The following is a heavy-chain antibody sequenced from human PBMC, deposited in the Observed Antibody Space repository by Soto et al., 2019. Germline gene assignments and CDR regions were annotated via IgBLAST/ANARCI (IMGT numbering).Heavy chain of an antibody. CDR1: GGTFIIHA. V-gene: IGHV1-69*06. J-gene: IGHJ5*02. Sequence: QVQLVQSGAEVKKSGSSVKGSCKASGGTFIIHAINWVRQVPGQGLEWMGVIIPVTETTNYAQKFQGRVTSSASKSPTKVYMELISLRSEDTAVYYCTRGTKGPGHYGPGSQGWFDPWGQGTLVTVSS. CDR2: IIPVTETT. D-gene: IGHD3-10*01. CDR3: TRGTKGPGHYGPGSQGWFDP.